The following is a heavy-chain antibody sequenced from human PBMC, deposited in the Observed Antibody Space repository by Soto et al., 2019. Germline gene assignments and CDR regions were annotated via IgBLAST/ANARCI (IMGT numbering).Heavy chain of an antibody. CDR2: INSDGSGT. Sequence: PGGSLRLSCAASGFTFSNYWMHWVRQAPGRGLVWVSRINSDGSGTSYADSVKGRLTISRDNAKKTVYLQMNSLRVEDTAVYYCARDRLYYDSSGYYQDYGMDVWGQGTTVTLSS. D-gene: IGHD3-22*01. CDR1: GFTFSNYW. CDR3: ARDRLYYDSSGYYQDYGMDV. J-gene: IGHJ6*02. V-gene: IGHV3-74*01.